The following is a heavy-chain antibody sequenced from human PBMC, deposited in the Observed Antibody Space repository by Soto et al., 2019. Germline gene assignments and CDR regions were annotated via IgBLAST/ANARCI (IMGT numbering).Heavy chain of an antibody. J-gene: IGHJ4*02. CDR3: VSMGRVATIDDY. CDR1: GGTFSSYT. Sequence: QVQLVQSGAEVKKPGSSVKVSCKASGGTFSSYTISWVRQAPGQGLEWVGRIIPILGIANYAQKFQGRVTITADKSTSTAYMELSSLRSEDTAVYYCVSMGRVATIDDYWGQGTLVTVSS. D-gene: IGHD5-12*01. CDR2: IIPILGIA. V-gene: IGHV1-69*02.